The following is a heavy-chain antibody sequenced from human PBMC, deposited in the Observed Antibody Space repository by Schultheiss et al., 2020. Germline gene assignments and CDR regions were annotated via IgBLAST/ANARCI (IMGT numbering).Heavy chain of an antibody. D-gene: IGHD5-24*01. V-gene: IGHV4-59*12. CDR1: GGSISSYY. Sequence: SETLSLTCTVSGGSISSYYWSWIRQPPGKGLEWIGHIYYSGSTNYNPSLKSRVTISIDTSKNQFSLKLSSVTAVDTAVYYCARGGMATIHFDYWGQGTLVTVSS. CDR3: ARGGMATIHFDY. J-gene: IGHJ4*02. CDR2: IYYSGST.